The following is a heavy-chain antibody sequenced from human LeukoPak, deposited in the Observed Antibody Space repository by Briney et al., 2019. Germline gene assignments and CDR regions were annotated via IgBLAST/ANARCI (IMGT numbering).Heavy chain of an antibody. V-gene: IGHV4-4*07. CDR3: ARAPEGGYCSSTSCYSSPFDY. Sequence: PSETLSLTCTVSGGSISSYYWSWIRQPAGKGLEWIGRIYTSGSTNYNPSLKSRVTMSVDTPKNQFSLKLSSVTAADTAVYYCARAPEGGYCSSTSCYSSPFDYWGHGTLVTVSS. CDR2: IYTSGST. J-gene: IGHJ4*01. CDR1: GGSISSYY. D-gene: IGHD2-2*01.